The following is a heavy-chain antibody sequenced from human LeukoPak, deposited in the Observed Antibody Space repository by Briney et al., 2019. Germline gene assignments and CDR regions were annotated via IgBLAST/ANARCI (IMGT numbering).Heavy chain of an antibody. CDR3: ARGSGDHRGVFDY. J-gene: IGHJ4*02. D-gene: IGHD3-3*01. Sequence: ASVTVSCKACGYPFTIYYWNWLRQAPGKGLEWMGIINPGGGTTSYAQKFQGRVTVTRDTSTTTLYLDLNSLTSEDTAVYYCARGSGDHRGVFDYWGQGTLVTVSS. CDR2: INPGGGTT. V-gene: IGHV1-46*01. CDR1: GYPFTIYY.